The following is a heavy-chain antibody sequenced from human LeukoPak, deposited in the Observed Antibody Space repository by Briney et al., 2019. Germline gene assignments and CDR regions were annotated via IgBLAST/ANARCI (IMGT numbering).Heavy chain of an antibody. D-gene: IGHD6-19*01. CDR1: GYSISSGYY. Sequence: PSETLSLTCAVSGYSISSGYYWGWIRPPPGKGREWIGIIYHSGSTYYNPSLKSRVTISVDTSKNQFSLKLSSVTAADTAVYYCARVAGFGFGIDYWGQGTLVTVSS. CDR2: IYHSGST. V-gene: IGHV4-38-2*01. J-gene: IGHJ4*02. CDR3: ARVAGFGFGIDY.